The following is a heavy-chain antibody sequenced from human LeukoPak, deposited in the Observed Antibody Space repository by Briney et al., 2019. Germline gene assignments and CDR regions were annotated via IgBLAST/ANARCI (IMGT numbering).Heavy chain of an antibody. CDR2: MYHSGST. D-gene: IGHD6-19*01. CDR3: ARAGYSSGWGADY. J-gene: IGHJ4*02. Sequence: PSETLSLTCSVSGYSISSAYYWGWIRQPPGKGLEWIGTMYHSGSTNYNPSLKSRVTISVDTSKNQFSLKLSSVTAADTAVYYCARAGYSSGWGADYWGQGTLVTVSS. V-gene: IGHV4-38-2*02. CDR1: GYSISSAYY.